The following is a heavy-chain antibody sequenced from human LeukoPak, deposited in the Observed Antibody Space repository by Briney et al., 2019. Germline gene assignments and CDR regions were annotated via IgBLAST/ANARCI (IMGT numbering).Heavy chain of an antibody. CDR1: GGSISDSY. CDR3: ARHGQYSSGWNDGFDI. CDR2: IYNTGRT. Sequence: SETLSLTCTVSGGSISDSYCTWFRQPPGKGLEWIGYIYNTGRTDYNPSLKSRVTMSVDTSKNQLSLKLSSVTAADTAVYYCARHGQYSSGWNDGFDIWGQGTMVTVSS. V-gene: IGHV4-59*08. J-gene: IGHJ3*02. D-gene: IGHD6-19*01.